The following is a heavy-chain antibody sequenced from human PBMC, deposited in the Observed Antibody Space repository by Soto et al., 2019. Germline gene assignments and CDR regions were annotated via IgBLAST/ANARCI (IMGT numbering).Heavy chain of an antibody. J-gene: IGHJ4*02. CDR2: NYNGGKT. CDR3: ATRFYTSGVLFDY. CDR1: YTSTSDHY. Sequence: TLSLTYASAYTSTSDHYYMWLQQTPREGMEYIGYNYNGGKTDYKHSLKSRVIISIDTSKNQSSLKLTSVTAADTAVYYCATRFYTSGVLFDYWGQGTPVTVPS. V-gene: IGHV4-59*11. D-gene: IGHD2-2*02.